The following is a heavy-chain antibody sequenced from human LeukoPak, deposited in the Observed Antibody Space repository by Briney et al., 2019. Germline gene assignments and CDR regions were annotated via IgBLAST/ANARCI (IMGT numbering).Heavy chain of an antibody. J-gene: IGHJ6*03. V-gene: IGHV3-23*01. D-gene: IGHD6-13*01. CDR1: GFTFSSYG. CDR3: AKAVGIAAAGPLNYMDV. CDR2: FSGSGGDT. Sequence: GGTLRLSCAASGFTFSSYGMSWVRQAPGKGLEWVSAFSGSGGDTYYADSVKGRFTISRDNSKNTLYLQMNSLRAEDTAIYYCAKAVGIAAAGPLNYMDVWGKGTTVTVSS.